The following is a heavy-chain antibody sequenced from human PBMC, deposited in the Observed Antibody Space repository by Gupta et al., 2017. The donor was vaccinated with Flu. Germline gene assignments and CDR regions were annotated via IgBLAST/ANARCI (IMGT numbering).Heavy chain of an antibody. CDR1: GVTFSSYA. D-gene: IGHD2-15*01. CDR2: IIPVFGPP. V-gene: IGHV1-69*01. Sequence: QVQLVQSGAEVKKPGSSVKVSCKASGVTFSSYAINWVRQAPGQGLEGMGGIIPVFGPPNYAQKFRGRVKITADESTSTAYMELSSLRSEDTAVYYCARKGGGHCSGGTCYSFDYWGQGTLVTVSS. CDR3: ARKGGGHCSGGTCYSFDY. J-gene: IGHJ4*02.